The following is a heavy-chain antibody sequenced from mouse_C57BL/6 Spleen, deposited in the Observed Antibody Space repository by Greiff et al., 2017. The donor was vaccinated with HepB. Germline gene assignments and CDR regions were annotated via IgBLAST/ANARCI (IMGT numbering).Heavy chain of an antibody. J-gene: IGHJ4*01. CDR3: ARSWALYDGLPGAMDY. CDR2: INPNNGGN. V-gene: IGHV1-22*01. CDR1: GYTFTDYN. Sequence: EVQLQQSGPELVKPGASVKMSCKASGYTFTDYNMHWVKQSHGKSLEWIGYINPNNGGNSYNQKFKGKATLTVNKSSSTAYMELRSLTSEDSAVYYCARSWALYDGLPGAMDYWGQGTSVTVSS. D-gene: IGHD2-3*01.